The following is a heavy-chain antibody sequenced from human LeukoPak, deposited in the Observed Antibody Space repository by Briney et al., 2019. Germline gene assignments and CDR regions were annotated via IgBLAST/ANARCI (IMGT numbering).Heavy chain of an antibody. D-gene: IGHD5-18*01. CDR1: GGTFSNYA. Sequence: SVKVSCKASGGTFSNYAISWVRQAPGHGLEWMGRIIPIFGTANYAQKFQGRVTITPDQSTRPAYMEPRNLIAEDTAVYYCAREGAIQVWLSPDYWGQGTLVTVSS. V-gene: IGHV1-69*13. J-gene: IGHJ4*02. CDR2: IIPIFGTA. CDR3: AREGAIQVWLSPDY.